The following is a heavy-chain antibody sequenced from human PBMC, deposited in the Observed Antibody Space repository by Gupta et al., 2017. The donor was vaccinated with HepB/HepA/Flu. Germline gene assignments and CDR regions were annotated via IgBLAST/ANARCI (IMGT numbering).Heavy chain of an antibody. D-gene: IGHD5-18*01. Sequence: QVQLQQWGAGLLKPSETLSLTCAVYGGSFSGYYWSWIRQPPGKGLEWIGEINHSGSTNYNPSLKSRVTISVDTSKNQFSLKLSSVTAADTAVYYCARGKRGYSYGIYYFDYWGQGTLVTVSS. J-gene: IGHJ4*02. CDR3: ARGKRGYSYGIYYFDY. CDR2: INHSGST. CDR1: GGSFSGYY. V-gene: IGHV4-34*01.